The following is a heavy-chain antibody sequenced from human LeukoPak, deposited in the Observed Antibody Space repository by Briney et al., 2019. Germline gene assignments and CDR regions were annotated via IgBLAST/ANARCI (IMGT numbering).Heavy chain of an antibody. CDR2: IYYSGST. CDR1: GGSISSYY. CDR3: GSFGGYYFDY. D-gene: IGHD3-22*01. Sequence: SETLSLTCTVSGGSISSYYWSWIRQPPGKGLEWIGYIYYSGSTNYNPSLKSRVTISVDTSKNQFSLKLSSVTAADTAVYYCGSFGGYYFDYWGQGTLVTVSS. V-gene: IGHV4-59*01. J-gene: IGHJ4*02.